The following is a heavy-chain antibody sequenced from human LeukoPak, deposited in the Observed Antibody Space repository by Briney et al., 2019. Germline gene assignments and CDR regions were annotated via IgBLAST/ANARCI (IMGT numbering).Heavy chain of an antibody. CDR1: GGSISSYY. CDR3: ARHGDCSSTSCPHGDAFDI. J-gene: IGHJ3*02. D-gene: IGHD2-2*01. V-gene: IGHV4-59*08. CDR2: IYYSGST. Sequence: SETLSLTCTVSGGSISSYYWSWIRQPPGKGLEWIGYIYYSGSTNYNPSLKSRVTISVDTSKNQFSQKLSSVTAADTAVYYCARHGDCSSTSCPHGDAFDIWGQGTMVTVSS.